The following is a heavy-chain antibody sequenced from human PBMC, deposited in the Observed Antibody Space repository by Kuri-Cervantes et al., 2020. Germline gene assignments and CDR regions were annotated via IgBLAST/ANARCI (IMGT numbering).Heavy chain of an antibody. J-gene: IGHJ4*02. CDR1: GLTSSNHG. CDR3: AKDLSSSFSDY. CDR2: IRYDGSNK. V-gene: IGHV3-30*02. Sequence: GESLKISCAASGLTSSNHGIHWVRQTPGKGLEWVTFIRYDGSNKYYADSVKGRFTISRDNSENTLSLQMHSLRAEDTAVYYCAKDLSSSFSDYWGQGTLVTVSS. D-gene: IGHD6-13*01.